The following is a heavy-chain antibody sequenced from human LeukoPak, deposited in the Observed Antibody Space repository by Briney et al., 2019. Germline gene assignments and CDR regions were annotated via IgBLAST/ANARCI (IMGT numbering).Heavy chain of an antibody. V-gene: IGHV3-33*06. J-gene: IGHJ4*02. Sequence: QPGRSLRLSCAASGFTFSSYGMHWVRQAPGKGLEWVAVIWYDGSNKYYADSVKGRFTISRDNSKNTLYLQMNSLRAEDTAVYYCAKDNYYDSSGYYRPFDYWGQGTLVTVS. CDR2: IWYDGSNK. D-gene: IGHD3-22*01. CDR1: GFTFSSYG. CDR3: AKDNYYDSSGYYRPFDY.